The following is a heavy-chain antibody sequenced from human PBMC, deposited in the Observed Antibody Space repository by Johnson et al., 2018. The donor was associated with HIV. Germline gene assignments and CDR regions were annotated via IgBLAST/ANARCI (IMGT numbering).Heavy chain of an antibody. CDR2: INWNGGST. CDR1: GFTFDDYG. Sequence: VQLVESGGGLVQPGGSLRLSCAASGFTFDDYGMSWVRQAPGKGLEWVSGINWNGGSTGYADSVKGRFTISRDNAKNSLYLQMNSLRAEDTAVYYCASGGSRYSGSYLSDAFDIWGQGTMVTVSS. J-gene: IGHJ3*02. V-gene: IGHV3-20*04. CDR3: ASGGSRYSGSYLSDAFDI. D-gene: IGHD1-26*01.